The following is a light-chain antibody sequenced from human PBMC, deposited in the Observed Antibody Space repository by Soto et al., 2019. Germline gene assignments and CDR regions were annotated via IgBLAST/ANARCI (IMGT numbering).Light chain of an antibody. CDR1: QSLSSS. V-gene: IGKV3-15*01. J-gene: IGKJ4*01. Sequence: EIVMTQSPATLSVSPGERATLSCRASQSLSSSLAWYQQKPGQAPRLLIYGASTRAPGIPARFSGSGSGTEFTLTISRLEPEDFALYYCQQYGSSPPLTFGGGTKVDIK. CDR3: QQYGSSPPLT. CDR2: GAS.